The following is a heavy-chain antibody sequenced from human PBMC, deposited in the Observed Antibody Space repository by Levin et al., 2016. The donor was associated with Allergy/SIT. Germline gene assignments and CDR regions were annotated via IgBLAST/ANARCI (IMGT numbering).Heavy chain of an antibody. D-gene: IGHD4-23*01. CDR1: GYTFSNYY. J-gene: IGHJ4*02. CDR3: ARDSGVGGGNSLDY. V-gene: IGHV1-46*01. Sequence: ASVKVSCKSSGYTFSNYYMHWVRQAPGQGLEWMGIMNPSGGNTNYAQKFEGRFTMTRDTSTSTVYMEVSSLRSEDTAIYYCARDSGVGGGNSLDYWGQGTLVTVSS. CDR2: MNPSGGNT.